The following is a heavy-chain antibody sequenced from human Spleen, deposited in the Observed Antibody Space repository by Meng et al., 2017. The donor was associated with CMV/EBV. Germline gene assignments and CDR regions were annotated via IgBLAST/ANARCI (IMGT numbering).Heavy chain of an antibody. D-gene: IGHD3-10*01. CDR1: GFTVSSNY. CDR3: AAEGSSSLTYFDSASPIDC. CDR2: IYSGGST. J-gene: IGHJ4*02. Sequence: GESLKISCAASGFTVSSNYMSWVRQAPGKGLEWVSVIYSGGSTYYADSVKGRFTISRDNSKNTVSLEMNNLRPEDTAVYYCAAEGSSSLTYFDSASPIDCWGQGTMVTVSS. V-gene: IGHV3-53*05.